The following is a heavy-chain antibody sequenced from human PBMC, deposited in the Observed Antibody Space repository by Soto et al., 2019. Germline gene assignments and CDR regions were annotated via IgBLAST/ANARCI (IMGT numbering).Heavy chain of an antibody. J-gene: IGHJ6*02. CDR2: ISGSGAGK. CDR1: GFPFSSYA. Sequence: EVHLLESGGGLVQPGGSLRLSCAASGFPFSSYAMSWVRQAPGKGLEWVSGISGSGAGKYYADSVQGRFTISRDNSENTLCLEMSSLRAEDTAVYYCANARYCSGGSCYGLPYYYGMDVWGQGTTVTVSS. D-gene: IGHD2-15*01. CDR3: ANARYCSGGSCYGLPYYYGMDV. V-gene: IGHV3-23*01.